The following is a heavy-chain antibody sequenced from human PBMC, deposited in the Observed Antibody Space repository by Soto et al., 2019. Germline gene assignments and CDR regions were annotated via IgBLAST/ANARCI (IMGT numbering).Heavy chain of an antibody. D-gene: IGHD6-6*01. CDR1: GFTFSNAW. Sequence: PGGSLRLSCAASGFTFSNAWMSWVRHAPGKGLEWVGRIKSKTDGGTTDYAAPVKGRFTISRDDSKNTLYLQMNSLKTEDTAVYYCTTVYSGSSGGEYYYYGMDVWGQGTTVTVSS. CDR3: TTVYSGSSGGEYYYYGMDV. CDR2: IKSKTDGGTT. J-gene: IGHJ6*02. V-gene: IGHV3-15*01.